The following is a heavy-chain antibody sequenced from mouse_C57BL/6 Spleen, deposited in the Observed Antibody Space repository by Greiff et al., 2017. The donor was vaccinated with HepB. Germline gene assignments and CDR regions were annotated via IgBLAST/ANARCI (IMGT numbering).Heavy chain of an antibody. V-gene: IGHV1-64*01. D-gene: IGHD2-4*01. CDR1: GYTFTSYW. J-gene: IGHJ4*01. CDR3: AREGGLPYYYAMDY. CDR2: IHPNSGST. Sequence: VQLQQSGAELVKPGASVKLSCKASGYTFTSYWMHWVKQRPGQGLEWIGMIHPNSGSTNYNEKFKSKATLTVDKSSSTAYMQLSSLTSEDSAVYYCAREGGLPYYYAMDYWGQGTSVTVSS.